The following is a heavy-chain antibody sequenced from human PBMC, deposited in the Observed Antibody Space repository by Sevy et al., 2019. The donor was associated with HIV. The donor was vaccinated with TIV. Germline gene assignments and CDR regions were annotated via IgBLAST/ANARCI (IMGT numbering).Heavy chain of an antibody. J-gene: IGHJ4*02. Sequence: GGSLRLSCAASGFTFNIYSMNWVRQAPGKGLEWVSSISGSSSYIFYADSVKGRFTISRDNAKNSLYLRMNSLRAEDTAVYYCARGRGDPRADCFDYWGQGTLVTVSS. V-gene: IGHV3-21*01. CDR1: GFTFNIYS. D-gene: IGHD2-21*02. CDR3: ARGRGDPRADCFDY. CDR2: ISGSSSYI.